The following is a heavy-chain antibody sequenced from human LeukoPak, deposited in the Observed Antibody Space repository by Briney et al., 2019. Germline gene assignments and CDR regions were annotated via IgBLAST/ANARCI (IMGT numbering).Heavy chain of an antibody. Sequence: SETLSLTCAVYGGSFSGYYWSWIRQPPGKGLEWIGEINHSGSTNYNPSLKSRVTISVDTSKNQFSLKLSSVTAADTAVYYCARFSGSGSYYFDYWGQGTLVTVPS. J-gene: IGHJ4*02. CDR2: INHSGST. CDR3: ARFSGSGSYYFDY. CDR1: GGSFSGYY. V-gene: IGHV4-34*01. D-gene: IGHD1-26*01.